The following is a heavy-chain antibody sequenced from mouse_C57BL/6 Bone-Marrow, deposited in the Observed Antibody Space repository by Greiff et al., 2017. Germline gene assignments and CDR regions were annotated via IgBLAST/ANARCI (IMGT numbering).Heavy chain of an antibody. CDR2: IDPNNGGT. CDR1: GYTFTDYN. CDR3: AREVLRRRLFDV. Sequence: VQLQQSGPELVKPGASVKIPCKASGYTFTDYNMDWLKQSHGQSLEWIGDIDPNNGGTNYNQKFKGKATLTVDKSSSTAYMELSSLTSEDTAVFYGAREVLRRRLFDVWGTGTTVTVSS. D-gene: IGHD1-2*01. V-gene: IGHV1-18*01. J-gene: IGHJ1*03.